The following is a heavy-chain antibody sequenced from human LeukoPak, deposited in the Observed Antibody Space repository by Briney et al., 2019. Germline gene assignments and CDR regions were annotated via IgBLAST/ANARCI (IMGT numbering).Heavy chain of an antibody. V-gene: IGHV3-23*01. CDR3: AKASPITIFGVVNLFDY. CDR2: ISGSGGST. J-gene: IGHJ4*02. D-gene: IGHD3-3*01. Sequence: GGSLRLSCAASGFTFSSYAMSWVRQAPGKGLEWVSAISGSGGSTYYADSVKGRFTISRDNSKNTLYLQMNSLRAEDTAVYYCAKASPITIFGVVNLFDYRGQGTLVTVSS. CDR1: GFTFSSYA.